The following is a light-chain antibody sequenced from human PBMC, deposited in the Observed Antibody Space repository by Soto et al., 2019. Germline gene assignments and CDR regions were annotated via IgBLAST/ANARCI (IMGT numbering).Light chain of an antibody. CDR3: QQYGSSPIT. CDR2: VAS. CDR1: QTVSSNY. J-gene: IGKJ5*01. Sequence: EIVLTQSPGTLSLSPGARATLSCRASQTVSSNYLAWYQQKPGQAPRVLIYVASSRATGIPDRFSGSGSGTDFTLTISRLEPEDFAVYYCQQYGSSPITFGQGTRLEMK. V-gene: IGKV3-20*01.